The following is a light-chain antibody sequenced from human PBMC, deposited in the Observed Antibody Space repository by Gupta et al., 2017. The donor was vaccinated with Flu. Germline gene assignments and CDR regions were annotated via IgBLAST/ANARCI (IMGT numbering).Light chain of an antibody. CDR3: QQDQSYSYS. CDR1: QSVGGW. Sequence: STLSASVGDRATVACRSSQSVGGWLPWSQPTPGEVPKVLLCNASTSQSGVPSRFSGSGSVSDFPLIIISLQPEDFATYYCQQDQSYSYSFGPGTKMEIK. V-gene: IGKV1-5*03. CDR2: NAS. J-gene: IGKJ2*03.